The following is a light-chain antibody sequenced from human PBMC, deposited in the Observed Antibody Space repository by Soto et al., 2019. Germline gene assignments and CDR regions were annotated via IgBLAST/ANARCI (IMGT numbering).Light chain of an antibody. CDR3: QQYDSSPRT. Sequence: VLTQSPANMAMSPCETVTLSCRSSQSVADNLAWFQQKPGQAPRLLISGASSRAADIPDRFSGSGSGTDFTLTINRLEPEDFAVYYRQQYDSSPRTFGQGTKVDIK. V-gene: IGKV3-20*01. CDR2: GAS. J-gene: IGKJ1*01. CDR1: QSVADN.